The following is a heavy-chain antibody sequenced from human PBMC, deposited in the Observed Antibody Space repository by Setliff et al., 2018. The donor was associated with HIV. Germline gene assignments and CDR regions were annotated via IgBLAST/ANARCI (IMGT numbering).Heavy chain of an antibody. CDR2: IYSGGST. Sequence: SCAASGFTVSSNYMSWVRQAPGKGLEWVSVIYSGGSTYYADSVKGRFTISRDNSKNTLYLQMNSLRAEDTAVYYCARDRHNFWRGSGAFDIWGQGTMVTVSS. CDR1: GFTVSSNY. D-gene: IGHD3-3*01. CDR3: ARDRHNFWRGSGAFDI. J-gene: IGHJ3*02. V-gene: IGHV3-53*01.